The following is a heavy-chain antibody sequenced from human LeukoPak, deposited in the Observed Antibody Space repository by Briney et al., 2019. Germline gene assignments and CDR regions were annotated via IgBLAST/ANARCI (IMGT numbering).Heavy chain of an antibody. D-gene: IGHD2-2*01. Sequence: GGSLRLSCAASGFTFSSYGMHWVRQAPGKGLEWVAVISYDGSNKYYADSVKGRFTISRDNYKNTLYLQMNSLRAEDTAVYYCAKDLGYCSSTRCSVAFDIWGQGTMVTVSS. CDR2: ISYDGSNK. J-gene: IGHJ3*02. V-gene: IGHV3-30*18. CDR3: AKDLGYCSSTRCSVAFDI. CDR1: GFTFSSYG.